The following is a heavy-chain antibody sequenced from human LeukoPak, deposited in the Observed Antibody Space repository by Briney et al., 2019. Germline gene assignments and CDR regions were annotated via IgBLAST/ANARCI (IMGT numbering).Heavy chain of an antibody. Sequence: GGSLRLSCAASGFTFSNYAMHWVRQAPGKGLEWVAVISYDGSNKYYADSVKGQFTISRDNSKNTLFLQMNSLRAEDTAVYYCARSLATSYYYMDVWGKGTTVTVSS. CDR2: ISYDGSNK. CDR3: ARSLATSYYYMDV. J-gene: IGHJ6*03. V-gene: IGHV3-30*04. CDR1: GFTFSNYA. D-gene: IGHD5-12*01.